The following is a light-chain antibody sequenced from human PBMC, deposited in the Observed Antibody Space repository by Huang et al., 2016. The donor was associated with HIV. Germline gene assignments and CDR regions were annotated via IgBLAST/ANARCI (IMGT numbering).Light chain of an antibody. V-gene: IGKV1-39*01. CDR1: QSIGTY. Sequence: DIQMTQSPSSLSASVGDRVTIACRASQSIGTYLNWYQQKPGKAPSHLIHVASSFQSGFPSRFSGSVSVTDFTLTISSLQPEDFATYYCQQSYSALGLSFGGGTKVEIK. CDR3: QQSYSALGLS. CDR2: VAS. J-gene: IGKJ4*01.